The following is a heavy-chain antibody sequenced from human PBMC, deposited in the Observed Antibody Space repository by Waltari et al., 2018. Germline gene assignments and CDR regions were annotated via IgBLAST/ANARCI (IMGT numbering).Heavy chain of an antibody. CDR2: MNPNRGNT. Sequence: QVQLVQSGAEVKKPGASVKVSCTASGYSFTDYDVNWVRQATGPGLGWMGWMNPNRGNTGYAQKFQGRVTMTRDSSISTAYLELSSLRSEDSAVYYCARERVGGGRDCCPFDSWGQGTLVTVSS. CDR1: GYSFTDYD. J-gene: IGHJ4*02. CDR3: ARERVGGGRDCCPFDS. D-gene: IGHD2-21*01. V-gene: IGHV1-8*02.